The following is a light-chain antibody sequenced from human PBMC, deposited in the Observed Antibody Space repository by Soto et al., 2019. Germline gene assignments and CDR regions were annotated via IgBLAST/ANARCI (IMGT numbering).Light chain of an antibody. CDR1: SGGFPSNS. V-gene: IGLV6-57*03. CDR3: QSYDSNTVV. Sequence: NFMLTQPHSVSESPGKTVIISCTRSSGGFPSNSVQWYQQRPGSAPTTIISEDNQRPSGVPDRFSGSTDGSSNSASLIISGLQTEDEADCYCQSYDSNTVVFGGGTKLTVL. J-gene: IGLJ2*01. CDR2: EDN.